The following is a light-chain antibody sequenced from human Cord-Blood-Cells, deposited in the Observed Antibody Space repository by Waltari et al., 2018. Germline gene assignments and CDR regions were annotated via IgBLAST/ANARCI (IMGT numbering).Light chain of an antibody. Sequence: DIQMTQSPSTLSASVGDRVTIPCRPSQSISSWLAWYQQKPGKAPKLLIYDASSWESGVPSRFSGSGSGTEFTLTISSLQPDDFATYYCQQYNSYTGTFGQGTKVEIK. CDR2: DAS. CDR1: QSISSW. CDR3: QQYNSYTGT. V-gene: IGKV1-5*01. J-gene: IGKJ1*01.